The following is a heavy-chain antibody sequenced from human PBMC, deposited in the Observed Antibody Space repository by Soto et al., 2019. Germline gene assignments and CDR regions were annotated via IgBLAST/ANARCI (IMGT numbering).Heavy chain of an antibody. J-gene: IGHJ6*02. CDR1: GFSFSDYF. D-gene: IGHD3-9*01. CDR2: INPSGDIK. V-gene: IGHV1-46*01. Sequence: ASVKVSCTASGFSFSDYFMHWVRQAPGQGLEWMGIINPSGDIKNYAQKFQGRVTITRDTSTSTVYMDLSSLRYEDTAVYYCARDGDILTGYSTPPAYYYYYYGMDVWGQGTTVTVSS. CDR3: ARDGDILTGYSTPPAYYYYYYGMDV.